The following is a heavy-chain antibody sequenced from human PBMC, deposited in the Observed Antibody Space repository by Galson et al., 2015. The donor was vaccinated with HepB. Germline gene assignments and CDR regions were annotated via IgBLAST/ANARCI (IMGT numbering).Heavy chain of an antibody. CDR1: GFSFTRYA. D-gene: IGHD2-15*01. CDR3: AKDGIMVANNPYHFHY. V-gene: IGHV3-23*01. CDR2: ITSSGGNS. Sequence: SLRLSCAASGFSFTRYAMSWARQAPGKGLEWVPSITSSGGNSYYTDSVKGRFTVSRDNSKNTLLLQLNSLRAEDTAMYFCAKDGIMVANNPYHFHYWGQGTLVTVSS. J-gene: IGHJ4*02.